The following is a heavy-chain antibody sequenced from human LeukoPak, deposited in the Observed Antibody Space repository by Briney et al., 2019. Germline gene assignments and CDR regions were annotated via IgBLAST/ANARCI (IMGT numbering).Heavy chain of an antibody. Sequence: SETLSLTCTVSGGSISSYYWSRIRQPPGKGLEWIGYIYYSGSTNYNPSLKSRVTISVDTSKNQFSLKLSSVTAADTAVYYCARDRGATMPFPMYNWFDPWGQGTLVTVSS. CDR3: ARDRGATMPFPMYNWFDP. CDR1: GGSISSYY. CDR2: IYYSGST. J-gene: IGHJ5*02. D-gene: IGHD2-2*01. V-gene: IGHV4-59*01.